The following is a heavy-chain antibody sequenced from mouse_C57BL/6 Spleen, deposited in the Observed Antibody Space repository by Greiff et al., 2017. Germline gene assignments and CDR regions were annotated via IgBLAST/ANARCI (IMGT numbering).Heavy chain of an antibody. D-gene: IGHD4-1*01. CDR2: TNPGSGGT. J-gene: IGHJ3*01. CDR1: GYAFTNYL. Sequence: VQLQQSGAELVRPGTSVKVSCKASGYAFTNYLIEWVKQRPGQGLEWIGVTNPGSGGTNYNEKFKGKATLTADKSSSTAYMQLSSLTSEDSAVYFCAREGVGRGWFAYWGQGTLVTVSA. V-gene: IGHV1-54*01. CDR3: AREGVGRGWFAY.